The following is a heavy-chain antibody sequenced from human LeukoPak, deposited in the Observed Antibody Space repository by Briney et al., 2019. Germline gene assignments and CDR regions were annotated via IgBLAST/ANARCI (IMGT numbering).Heavy chain of an antibody. CDR1: GFTFSSNA. CDR2: ISGSSSSGRT. Sequence: PGGSLRLSCAASGFTFSSNAMSWVRQAPGKGLEWVSAISGSSSSGRTFYADSVKGRFTISRDNAKNSLYLQMNSLRAEDTAVYYCAREDSYGDYVPDYYYGMDVWGQGTAVTVSS. D-gene: IGHD4-17*01. V-gene: IGHV3-23*01. CDR3: AREDSYGDYVPDYYYGMDV. J-gene: IGHJ6*02.